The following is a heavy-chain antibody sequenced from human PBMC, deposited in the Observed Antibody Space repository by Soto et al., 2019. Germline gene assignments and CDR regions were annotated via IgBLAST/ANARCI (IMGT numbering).Heavy chain of an antibody. CDR2: INDRGSI. CDR3: AKGSIEYSASVDH. CDR1: GGSFSGYY. Sequence: QVQLQQWGAGPLRPLETLSLTCGVSGGSFSGYYWAWIRQSPGKGLEWIGEINDRGSINYNPSLKSRVSISVDTSKNHYSLKLRSVTAEDTATYFCAKGSIEYSASVDHWGQGTLVLVSS. D-gene: IGHD5-12*01. V-gene: IGHV4-34*01. J-gene: IGHJ4*02.